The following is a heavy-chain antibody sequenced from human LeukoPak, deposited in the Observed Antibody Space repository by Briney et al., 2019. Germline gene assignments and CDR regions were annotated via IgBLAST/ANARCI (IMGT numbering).Heavy chain of an antibody. J-gene: IGHJ3*02. CDR3: ARDVVDDAFDI. Sequence: PSETLSLTCAVYGGSFSGYYWSWIRQPPGKGLEWIGEINHSGSTNYNPSLKSRVTISVATSKNQFSLKLSSVTAPDPAVYYCARDVVDDAFDIWGQGTMVTVSS. CDR1: GGSFSGYY. V-gene: IGHV4-34*01. D-gene: IGHD2-15*01. CDR2: INHSGST.